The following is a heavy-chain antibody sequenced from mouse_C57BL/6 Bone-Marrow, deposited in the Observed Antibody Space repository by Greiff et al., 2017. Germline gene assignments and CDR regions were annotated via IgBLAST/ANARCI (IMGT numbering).Heavy chain of an antibody. CDR2: IDPSDSYT. V-gene: IGHV1-69*01. Sequence: QVHLKQSGAELVMPGASVKLSCKASGYTFTSYWMHWVKQRPGQGLEWIGEIDPSDSYTNYNQKFKGKSTLTVDKSSSTAYMQLSSLTSEDSAVYYCATITTVVGSYWYFDVWGTGTTVTVSS. D-gene: IGHD1-1*01. CDR3: ATITTVVGSYWYFDV. CDR1: GYTFTSYW. J-gene: IGHJ1*03.